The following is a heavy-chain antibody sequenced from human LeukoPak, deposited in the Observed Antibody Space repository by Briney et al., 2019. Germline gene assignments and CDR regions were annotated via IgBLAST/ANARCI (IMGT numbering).Heavy chain of an antibody. D-gene: IGHD5-18*01. Sequence: GGSLRLFCAASGFYFTNYWMSWVRQAPGKGPEWVANIKQDGSEAYYAVSVKGRFTISRDNGKNSLNLQMNSLRAEDTAVYYCARWAGVTDYWGQGTLVTVSS. CDR2: IKQDGSEA. CDR1: GFYFTNYW. J-gene: IGHJ4*02. CDR3: ARWAGVTDY. V-gene: IGHV3-7*01.